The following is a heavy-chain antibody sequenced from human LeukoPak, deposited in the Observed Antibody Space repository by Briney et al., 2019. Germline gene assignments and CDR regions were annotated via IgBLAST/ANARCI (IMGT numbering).Heavy chain of an antibody. CDR3: ARGGDIAARPSDY. Sequence: SETLSLTCAVSGGSISGYYWGWIRQPPEEGLEWIGHTYYTASTNYNPSLKSRVTISIDTSKNQLSLRLSSVTAADTAVYYCARGGDIAARPSDYWGQGTLVTVSS. CDR2: TYYTAST. J-gene: IGHJ4*02. V-gene: IGHV4-59*01. D-gene: IGHD6-6*01. CDR1: GGSISGYY.